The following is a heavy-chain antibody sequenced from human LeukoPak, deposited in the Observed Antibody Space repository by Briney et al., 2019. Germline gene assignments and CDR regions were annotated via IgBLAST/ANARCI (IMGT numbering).Heavy chain of an antibody. CDR1: GFTFSSYW. Sequence: GGSLRLSCAASGFTFSSYWMHWVRQAPGKGLVWVSRVNSDGSSTSYADSVRGRFSISRDNAKNTLYLQMNSLRAEDTAVYYCARGLSGYASSLGYWGQGTLVTVSA. D-gene: IGHD6-6*01. CDR2: VNSDGSST. J-gene: IGHJ4*02. CDR3: ARGLSGYASSLGY. V-gene: IGHV3-74*01.